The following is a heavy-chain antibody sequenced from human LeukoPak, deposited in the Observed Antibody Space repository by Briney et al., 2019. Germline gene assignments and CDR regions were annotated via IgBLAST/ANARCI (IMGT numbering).Heavy chain of an antibody. CDR2: IYHSGNT. D-gene: IGHD3-3*02. CDR1: GFSISSGYY. CDR3: ARVGSGLAQKCYYYGVDV. J-gene: IGHJ6*02. V-gene: IGHV4-38-2*02. Sequence: SSETLSLTCTVSGFSISSGYYWAWIRQPPGKGLEWIGSIYHSGNTYYNPSLKSRVIISVDTSKNQFSLKLSSVTAADTAVYYCARVGSGLAQKCYYYGVDVWGQGTTVTVSS.